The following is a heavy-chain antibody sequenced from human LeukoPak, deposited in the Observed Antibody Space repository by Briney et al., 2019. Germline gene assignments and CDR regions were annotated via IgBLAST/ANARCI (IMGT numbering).Heavy chain of an antibody. CDR1: GFTFSGYA. J-gene: IGHJ5*02. CDR2: ISGRGGST. V-gene: IGHV3-23*01. CDR3: AKDRLLVLWFDP. Sequence: GGSLRLSCAASGFTFSGYAMSWVRQAPGKGLEWVSAISGRGGSTYYADSVKGRFTISRDNSKNTLYLQMNSLRAEDTAVYYCAKDRLLVLWFDPWGQGTLVTVSS. D-gene: IGHD6-13*01.